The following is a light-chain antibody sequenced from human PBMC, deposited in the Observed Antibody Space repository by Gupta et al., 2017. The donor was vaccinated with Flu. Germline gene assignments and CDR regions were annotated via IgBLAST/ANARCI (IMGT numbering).Light chain of an antibody. CDR2: WAS. J-gene: IGKJ1*01. Sequence: DIVMTQSPDSLTVSLGERATINCKSSQSILYSSNHKNYLAWYQQKLGQPPKLLIYWASTRESGVPDRISGSGSGTDFTLTISILHAEDVAVYYCQQYDSSPRTFGQGTKVEIK. CDR1: QSILYSSNHKNY. CDR3: QQYDSSPRT. V-gene: IGKV4-1*01.